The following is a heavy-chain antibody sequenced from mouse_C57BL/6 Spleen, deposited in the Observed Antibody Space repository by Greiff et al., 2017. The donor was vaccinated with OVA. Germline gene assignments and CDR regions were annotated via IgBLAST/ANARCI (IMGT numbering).Heavy chain of an antibody. Sequence: VQLVESGAELARPGASVKMSCKASGYTFTSYTMHWVKQRPGQGLEWIGYINPSSGYTKYNQKFKDKATLTADKSSSTAYMQLSSLTSEDSAVYYCARSTTVVPLDYWGQGTSVTVSS. CDR1: GYTFTSYT. D-gene: IGHD1-1*01. CDR3: ARSTTVVPLDY. CDR2: INPSSGYT. V-gene: IGHV1-4*01. J-gene: IGHJ4*01.